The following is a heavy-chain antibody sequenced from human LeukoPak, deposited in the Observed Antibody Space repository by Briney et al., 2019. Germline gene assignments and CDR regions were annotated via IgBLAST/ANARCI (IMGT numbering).Heavy chain of an antibody. J-gene: IGHJ6*03. V-gene: IGHV4-34*01. D-gene: IGHD3-3*01. CDR3: ARGPYYDFWSGYEYYYYYMDV. CDR1: GGSFSGYY. Sequence: PSETLSLTCAVYGGSFSGYYWSWIRQPPGKGLEWIGEINHSGSTNYNPSLKSRVTISVDTSKNQFSLKLSSVTAADTAVYYCARGPYYDFWSGYEYYYYYMDVWGKGTTATVSS. CDR2: INHSGST.